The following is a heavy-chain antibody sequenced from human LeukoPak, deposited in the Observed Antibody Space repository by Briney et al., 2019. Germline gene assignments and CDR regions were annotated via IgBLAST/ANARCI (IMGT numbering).Heavy chain of an antibody. D-gene: IGHD4-17*01. Sequence: GRSLRLSCAASGFTFDDYAMHWVRQAPGKGLEWVSSISWNSGSLGYADSVKGRFTISRDNAKNSLYLQMNSLRPEDTALYYCAKGSQHYGDYVGNWFDPWGQGTLVTVSS. J-gene: IGHJ5*02. CDR2: ISWNSGSL. V-gene: IGHV3-9*01. CDR1: GFTFDDYA. CDR3: AKGSQHYGDYVGNWFDP.